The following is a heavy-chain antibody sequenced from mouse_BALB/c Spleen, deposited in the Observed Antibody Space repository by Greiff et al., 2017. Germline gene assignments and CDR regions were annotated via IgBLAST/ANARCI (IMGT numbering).Heavy chain of an antibody. CDR3: AREDYYGNYGYFDY. Sequence: DVQLQESGPGLVKPSQSLSLTCSVTGYSITSGYYWNWIRQFPGNKLEWMGYISYDGSNNYNPSLKNRISITRDTSKNQFFLKLNSVTTEDTATYYCAREDYYGNYGYFDYWGQGTTLTVSS. CDR2: ISYDGSN. J-gene: IGHJ2*01. CDR1: GYSITSGYY. D-gene: IGHD2-1*01. V-gene: IGHV3-6*02.